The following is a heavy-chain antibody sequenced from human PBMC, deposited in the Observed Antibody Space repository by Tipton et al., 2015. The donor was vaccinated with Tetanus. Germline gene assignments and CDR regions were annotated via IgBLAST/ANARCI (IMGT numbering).Heavy chain of an antibody. V-gene: IGHV4-59*01. CDR1: GGSMRSYY. D-gene: IGHD3-9*01. Sequence: TLSLTCIVSGGSMRSYYWSWIRQPPGKGLEWIGHIYSSGGARYNPSLKSRTTMSVDRSKNQFSLKLSSVTAADTAVYYCARGYNGYDILTAYPHYFDSWGQGTLVTVSS. J-gene: IGHJ4*02. CDR3: ARGYNGYDILTAYPHYFDS. CDR2: IYSSGGA.